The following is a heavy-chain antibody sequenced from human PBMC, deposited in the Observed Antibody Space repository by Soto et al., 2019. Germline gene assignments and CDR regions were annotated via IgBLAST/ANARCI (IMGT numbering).Heavy chain of an antibody. Sequence: QVQLQEAGPGLVKPSETLSLTCTVSGGSISSYYWSWIRQPPGKGVEWVGYIYYSGSTNYNPSLESRVSRSVDTSKHQFSRKLSSVTAADTGGSYCSRDSGRYEFLSWYDRWGQGTLVTVSS. CDR2: IYYSGST. D-gene: IGHD3-10*01. CDR1: GGSISSYY. CDR3: SRDSGRYEFLSWYDR. V-gene: IGHV4-59*01. J-gene: IGHJ5*02.